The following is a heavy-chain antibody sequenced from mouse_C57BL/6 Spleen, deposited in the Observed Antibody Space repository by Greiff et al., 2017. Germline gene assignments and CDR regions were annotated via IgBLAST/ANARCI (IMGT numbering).Heavy chain of an antibody. V-gene: IGHV5-9-1*02. CDR1: GFTFSSYA. D-gene: IGHD1-1*01. J-gene: IGHJ2*01. Sequence: EVQLVESGEGLVKPGGSLKLSCAASGFTFSSYAMSWVRQTPEKRLEWVAYISSGGDYIYYADTVKGRFTISRDNARNTLYLQMSSLKSEDTAMYYCTREPYYYGSSYPYDFDYWGQGTTLTVSS. CDR2: ISSGGDYI. CDR3: TREPYYYGSSYPYDFDY.